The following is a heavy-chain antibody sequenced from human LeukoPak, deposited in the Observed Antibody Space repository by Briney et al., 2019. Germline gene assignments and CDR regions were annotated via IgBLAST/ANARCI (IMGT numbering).Heavy chain of an antibody. J-gene: IGHJ5*02. CDR1: GGTFSSYA. CDR3: ARDLPHYEGWFDP. D-gene: IGHD4-17*01. Sequence: SVKVSCKASGGTFSSYAISWVRQAPGQGLEWMGGIIPIFGTANYAQKFQGRVTITADKSTSTAYMELSSLRSEDTAVYYCARDLPHYEGWFDPWGQGTLVTVSS. CDR2: IIPIFGTA. V-gene: IGHV1-69*06.